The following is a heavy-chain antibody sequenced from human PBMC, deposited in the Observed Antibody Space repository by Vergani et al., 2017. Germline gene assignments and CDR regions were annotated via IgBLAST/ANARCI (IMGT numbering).Heavy chain of an antibody. CDR1: GFTFSNFG. Sequence: QVQLVESAGGVVQPGGSLRLSCAAPGFTFSNFGMHWIRQAPGKGLEWLAYIGKDGINTRYRDAVKGRFTVSRDNSKDILYLQMDSLRSEDTALYYCARDHRDYNNYPGTFDIWGQGSMVTVSS. CDR2: IGKDGINT. CDR3: ARDHRDYNNYPGTFDI. J-gene: IGHJ3*02. V-gene: IGHV3-30*02. D-gene: IGHD5-24*01.